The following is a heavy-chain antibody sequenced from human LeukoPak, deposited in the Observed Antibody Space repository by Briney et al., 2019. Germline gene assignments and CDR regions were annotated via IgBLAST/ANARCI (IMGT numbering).Heavy chain of an antibody. D-gene: IGHD2-15*01. CDR1: GYTFTSYY. J-gene: IGHJ6*02. CDR3: AREHCSGGSCYPYYYYYYGMDV. CDR2: INPSGGST. V-gene: IGHV1-46*01. Sequence: GASVNVSCKASGYTFTSYYMHWVRQAPGQGLEWMGIINPSGGSTSYAQKFQGRVTMTRDTSTSTVYMELSSLRSEDTAVYYCAREHCSGGSCYPYYYYYYGMDVWGQGTTVTVSS.